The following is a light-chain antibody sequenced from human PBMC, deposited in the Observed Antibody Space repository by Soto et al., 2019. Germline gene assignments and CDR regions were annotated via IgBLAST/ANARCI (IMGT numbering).Light chain of an antibody. Sequence: DIQMTQSPSTLSASVGDRVTITCRASQSISSWFAWYQQKPGKAPKLLSYDASSLESGVTSKFSGSGSGTAFSLIISSLQPDDFATYYCQEYNSYPYIFCHGIKLEIK. CDR3: QEYNSYPYI. CDR2: DAS. J-gene: IGKJ2*01. V-gene: IGKV1-5*01. CDR1: QSISSW.